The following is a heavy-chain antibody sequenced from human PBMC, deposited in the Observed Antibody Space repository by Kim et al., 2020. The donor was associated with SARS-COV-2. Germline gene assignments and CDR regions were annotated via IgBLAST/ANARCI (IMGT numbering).Heavy chain of an antibody. V-gene: IGHV4-39*01. J-gene: IGHJ4*02. Sequence: SETLSLTCTVSGGSISNSFHYWGWIRQPPGKGLEWIGSIYHSGSTYDNPSLNSRVTTSVDTSKNQFSLKLSSVTAADTAIYYCARLPHDSSGYIDYGGQGILVTVSS. CDR3: ARLPHDSSGYIDY. CDR1: GGSISNSFHY. D-gene: IGHD3-22*01. CDR2: IYHSGST.